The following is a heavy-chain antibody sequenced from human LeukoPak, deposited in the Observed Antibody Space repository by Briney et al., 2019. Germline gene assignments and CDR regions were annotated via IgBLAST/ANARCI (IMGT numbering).Heavy chain of an antibody. J-gene: IGHJ4*02. V-gene: IGHV4-39*07. CDR2: INHSGST. Sequence: SETLSLTCTVSGGSISSSSYYWSWIRQPPWKGLEWIGEINHSGSTNYNPSLKSRVTISVDTSKNQFSLKLSSVTAADTAVYYCARGTPPYCSSTSCYLVLDYWGQGTLVTVSS. D-gene: IGHD2-2*01. CDR1: GGSISSSSYY. CDR3: ARGTPPYCSSTSCYLVLDY.